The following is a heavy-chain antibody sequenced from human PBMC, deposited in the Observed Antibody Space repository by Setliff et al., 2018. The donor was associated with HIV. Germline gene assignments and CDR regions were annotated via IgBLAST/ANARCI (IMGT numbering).Heavy chain of an antibody. J-gene: IGHJ4*02. Sequence: GGSLRLSCAASGFTFSDYPMTWVRQAPGKGLEWVAFIRYDGSNKYYADSVRGRFTISRDNAKNSLYLQMNSLRAEDTAVYYCAKNPKYISGWFRYYDYWGQGALVTVSS. CDR3: AKNPKYISGWFRYYDY. CDR2: IRYDGSNK. CDR1: GFTFSDYP. V-gene: IGHV3-30*02. D-gene: IGHD6-19*01.